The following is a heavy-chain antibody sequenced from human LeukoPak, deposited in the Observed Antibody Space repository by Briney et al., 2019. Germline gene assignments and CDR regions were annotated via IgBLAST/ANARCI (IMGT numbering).Heavy chain of an antibody. D-gene: IGHD6-13*01. CDR1: GGSISSSSYY. V-gene: IGHV4-39*07. CDR3: ARTMEIAAAANWFDP. CDR2: IYYSGST. J-gene: IGHJ5*02. Sequence: SETLSLTCTVSGGSISSSSYYWGWIRQPPGKGLEWIGSIYYSGSTYYNPSLKSRVTISVDTSKNQFSLKLSSVTAADTAVYYCARTMEIAAAANWFDPWGQGTLVTVSS.